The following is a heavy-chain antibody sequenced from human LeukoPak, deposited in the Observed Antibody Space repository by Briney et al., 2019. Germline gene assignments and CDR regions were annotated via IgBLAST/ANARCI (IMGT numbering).Heavy chain of an antibody. J-gene: IGHJ3*01. CDR2: IYYSGST. CDR3: ARGTSLRTFDV. CDR1: GGSISSSSYY. D-gene: IGHD2-21*01. Sequence: SETLSLTCTVSGGSISSSSYYWGWIRQPPGKGLEWIGSIYYSGSTYHNPSFKSRVTISVDTSKSQLSLKLSSVTAADTAVYYCARGTSLRTFDVWGQGTMVTVSS. V-gene: IGHV4-39*07.